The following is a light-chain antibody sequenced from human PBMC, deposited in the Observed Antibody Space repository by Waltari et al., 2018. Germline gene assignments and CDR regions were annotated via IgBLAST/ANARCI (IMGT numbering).Light chain of an antibody. CDR1: NRDVGGYNY. V-gene: IGLV2-14*01. CDR3: SSYTSSGTLRI. CDR2: DVT. J-gene: IGLJ2*01. Sequence: QSVLTQPASVSGSPGQSITISCTGTNRDVGGYNYVSWYQQYPGKAPRLMIYDVTKRPSGVSNRFSASKSGNPASLTISGLQAEDEPDYYCSSYTSSGTLRIFGGGTKVTAL.